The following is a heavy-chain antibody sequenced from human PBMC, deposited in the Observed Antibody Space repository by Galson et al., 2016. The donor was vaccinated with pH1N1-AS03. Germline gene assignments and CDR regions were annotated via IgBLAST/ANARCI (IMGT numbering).Heavy chain of an antibody. Sequence: TLSLTCTVSGGSISISSGYHYWSWIRQPAGRELEWIGHFFSSGTTNYNPSLKGRVAISGDTSKTQFSLKLKSLTAADAAVDYCASAEFRHDEGAFDIWGQGTIVTVSS. CDR3: ASAEFRHDEGAFDI. D-gene: IGHD1-1*01. J-gene: IGHJ3*02. CDR2: FFSSGTT. V-gene: IGHV4-61*09. CDR1: GGSISISSGYHY.